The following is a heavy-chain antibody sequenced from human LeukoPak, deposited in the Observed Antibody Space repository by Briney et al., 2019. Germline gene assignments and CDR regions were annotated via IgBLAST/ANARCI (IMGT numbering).Heavy chain of an antibody. Sequence: SVKVSCKASGGTFSSYAISWVRQAPGQGLEWMGRIIPIFGTANYAQKFQGRVTITTDESTSTAYMELSSLRSEDTAVYYCALPADGQLWSLHDAFDIWGQGTMVTVSS. D-gene: IGHD5-18*01. CDR1: GGTFSSYA. J-gene: IGHJ3*02. CDR3: ALPADGQLWSLHDAFDI. CDR2: IIPIFGTA. V-gene: IGHV1-69*05.